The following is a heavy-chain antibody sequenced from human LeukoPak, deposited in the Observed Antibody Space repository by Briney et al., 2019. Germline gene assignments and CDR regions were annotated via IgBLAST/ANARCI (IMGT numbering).Heavy chain of an antibody. Sequence: SETLSLTCTVSGGSISSSNYYWGWIRQPPGKGLEWIGSIFYSGTTYYNASLNSRVTVSVDPSKNQFSLKLSSVTAADTAVYYCARQNLLWFGEAFDYWGQGTLVTVSS. J-gene: IGHJ4*02. D-gene: IGHD3-10*01. CDR1: GGSISSSNYY. CDR2: IFYSGTT. CDR3: ARQNLLWFGEAFDY. V-gene: IGHV4-39*01.